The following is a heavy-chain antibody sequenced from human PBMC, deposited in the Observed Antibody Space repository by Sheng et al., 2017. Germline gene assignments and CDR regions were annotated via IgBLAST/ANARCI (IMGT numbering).Heavy chain of an antibody. CDR3: ARDLCSGGSCYSFFYYYGMDV. CDR1: GFTFSSYG. J-gene: IGHJ6*02. Sequence: QVQLVESGGGVVQPGRSLRLSCAASGFTFSSYGMHWVRQAPGKGLEWVAVIWYDGSNKYYADSVKGRFTISRDNSKNTLYLQMNSLRAEDTAVYYCARDLCSGGSCYSFFYYYGMDVWGQGTTVTVSS. CDR2: IWYDGSNK. D-gene: IGHD2-15*01. V-gene: IGHV3-33*01.